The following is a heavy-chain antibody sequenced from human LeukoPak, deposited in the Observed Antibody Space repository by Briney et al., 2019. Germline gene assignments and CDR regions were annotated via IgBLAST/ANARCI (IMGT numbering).Heavy chain of an antibody. CDR2: INTSGST. Sequence: KPSETLSLTCAVSGGSISSYYWTWIRQPAGKGLEWIGRINTSGSTNYNPSLRSRVTMSVDTSKNQFSLKLSSVTAADTALYYCARDDLVGPTPRGWFDPWGQGTLVTVSS. CDR1: GGSISSYY. CDR3: ARDDLVGPTPRGWFDP. D-gene: IGHD1-26*01. J-gene: IGHJ5*02. V-gene: IGHV4-4*07.